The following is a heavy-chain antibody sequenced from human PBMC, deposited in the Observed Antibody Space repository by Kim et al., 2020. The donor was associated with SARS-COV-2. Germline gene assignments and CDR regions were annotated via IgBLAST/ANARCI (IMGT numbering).Heavy chain of an antibody. Sequence: KGRFTISRDNAKNSLYLQMNSRRAEDTAVYYCARDTGYDSSGYYSLLFDYWGQGTLVTVSS. V-gene: IGHV3-11*05. CDR3: ARDTGYDSSGYYSLLFDY. D-gene: IGHD3-22*01. J-gene: IGHJ4*02.